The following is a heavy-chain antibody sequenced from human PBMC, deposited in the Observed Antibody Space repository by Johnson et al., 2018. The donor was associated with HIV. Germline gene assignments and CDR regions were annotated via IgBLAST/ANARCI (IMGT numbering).Heavy chain of an antibody. Sequence: QMQLVESGGDVVQPGRSLRLSCAASGFTFRSYAMHWVRQAPGKGLEWVAFIRYDGRNKFYGDSVKGRFTISRDNSKNTLYLQMNSLRGEDTAVYYCAKWQGSSGAFDIWGQGTMVTVSS. CDR2: IRYDGRNK. CDR3: AKWQGSSGAFDI. J-gene: IGHJ3*02. V-gene: IGHV3-30*02. CDR1: GFTFRSYA. D-gene: IGHD2-15*01.